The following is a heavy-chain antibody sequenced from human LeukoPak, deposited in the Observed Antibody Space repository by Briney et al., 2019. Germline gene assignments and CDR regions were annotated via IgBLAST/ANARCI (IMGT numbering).Heavy chain of an antibody. D-gene: IGHD5-18*01. CDR1: GFTFSSYW. CDR3: ARGGRIQLWRAHNWFDP. J-gene: IGHJ5*02. Sequence: QPGGSLRLSCAASGFTFSSYWMSWVRQAPGKGLEWVANIKQDGSEKYYVDSVKGRFTISRDNAKNSLYLQMNSLRAEDTAVYYCARGGRIQLWRAHNWFDPWGQGTLVTVSS. V-gene: IGHV3-7*01. CDR2: IKQDGSEK.